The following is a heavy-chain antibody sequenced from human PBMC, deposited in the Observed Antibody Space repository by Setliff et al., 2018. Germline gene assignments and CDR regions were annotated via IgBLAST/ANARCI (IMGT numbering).Heavy chain of an antibody. CDR2: INSDGSST. D-gene: IGHD3-22*01. CDR3: ARMPTSGYYASPKYYMDV. J-gene: IGHJ6*03. CDR1: GFTFSTYR. Sequence: LGGSLRLSCAASGFTFSTYRMHWVRQAPGKGLEWVSRINSDGSSTSYADSVKGRFTISRDNSENTLYLQMNSLRPDDTAVYHCARMPTSGYYASPKYYMDVWGKGTTVTVSS. V-gene: IGHV3-74*01.